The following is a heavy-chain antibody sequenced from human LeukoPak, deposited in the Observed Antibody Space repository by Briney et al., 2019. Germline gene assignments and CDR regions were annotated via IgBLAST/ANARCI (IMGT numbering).Heavy chain of an antibody. V-gene: IGHV4-4*07. J-gene: IGHJ3*02. CDR2: VYTSGST. Sequence: SETLSLTCSVSGGSLSGYYWTWIRQPAWKGLEWIGRVYTSGSTHYNPSLKTRLTKSVHTSKNQFSLNLSPLTAPGTHEYGFAWLITGTTTAFDIWGQGKMVTVSS. CDR3: AWLITGTTTAFDI. CDR1: GGSLSGYY. D-gene: IGHD1-7*01.